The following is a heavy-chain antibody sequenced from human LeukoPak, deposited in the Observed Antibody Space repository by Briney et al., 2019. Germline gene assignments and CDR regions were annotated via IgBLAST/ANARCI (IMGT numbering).Heavy chain of an antibody. J-gene: IGHJ3*02. CDR1: GGSISSYY. CDR2: IYYSGST. D-gene: IGHD1-26*01. CDR3: ARTYSIVGARGAFDI. Sequence: SETPSLTCTVSGGSISSYYWSWIRQPPGKGLEWIGYIYYSGSTNYNPSLKSRVTISVDTSKNQFSLKLSSVTAADTAVYYRARTYSIVGARGAFDIWGQGTMVTVSS. V-gene: IGHV4-59*01.